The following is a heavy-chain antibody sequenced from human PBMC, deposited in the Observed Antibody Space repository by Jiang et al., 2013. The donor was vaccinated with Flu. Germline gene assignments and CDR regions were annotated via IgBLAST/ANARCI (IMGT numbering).Heavy chain of an antibody. Sequence: GSGLVKPSETLSLTCTVSGGSISNYYWSWIRQPPGKGLEWIGYIYYSGSTNYNPSLKSRVTISLDTSNNQFSLKVNSVTAADTAVYYCARQPGYNYGKDGFDIWGQGTMVTVSS. V-gene: IGHV4-59*08. D-gene: IGHD5-18*01. CDR2: IYYSGST. CDR3: ARQPGYNYGKDGFDI. J-gene: IGHJ3*02. CDR1: GGSISNYY.